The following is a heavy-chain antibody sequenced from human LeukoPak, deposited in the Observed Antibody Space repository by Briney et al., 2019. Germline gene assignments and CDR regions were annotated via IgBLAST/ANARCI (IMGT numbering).Heavy chain of an antibody. CDR2: IYYSGST. CDR3: ARFFPAMVRGVINHYWYFDL. V-gene: IGHV4-39*07. J-gene: IGHJ2*01. CDR1: GGAISSSSYY. Sequence: SQTLSLTCTVSGGAISSSSYYWGWIRQPPGKGLEWIGSIYYSGSTYYNPSLKSRVTISVDTSKNQFSLKLSSVTAADTAVYYCARFFPAMVRGVINHYWYFDLWGRGTLVTVSS. D-gene: IGHD3-10*01.